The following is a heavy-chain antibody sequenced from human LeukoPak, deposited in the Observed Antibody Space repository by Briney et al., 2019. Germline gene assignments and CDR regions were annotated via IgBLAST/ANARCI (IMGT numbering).Heavy chain of an antibody. CDR3: ARHSGYGSYFDY. D-gene: IGHD6-25*01. J-gene: IGHJ4*02. V-gene: IGHV3-23*01. Sequence: PGGSLTLSCAVSGLNFKFYAMSWVRQAPGKGLEWVSGISGRGDSADYADSMKGRFTISRDNSKNTLYLQMNSLKASDTAMYYCARHSGYGSYFDYWGQGTLVTVSS. CDR1: GLNFKFYA. CDR2: ISGRGDSA.